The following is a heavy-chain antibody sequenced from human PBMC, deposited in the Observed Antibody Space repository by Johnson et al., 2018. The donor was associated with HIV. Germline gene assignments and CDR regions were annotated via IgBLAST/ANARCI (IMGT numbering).Heavy chain of an antibody. CDR2: ISYDGSNK. CDR1: GFTFSNYA. CDR3: ASEGALWGDAFDI. V-gene: IGHV3-30*19. D-gene: IGHD1-26*01. J-gene: IGHJ3*02. Sequence: QVQLVESGGGVVQPGGSLRLSCAASGFTFSNYAMHWVRQAPGKGLEWVAVISYDGSNKFYADSVKGRFTISRDNSKNTLFLQMNSLRAEDTAVYYCASEGALWGDAFDIWGQGTMVTVSS.